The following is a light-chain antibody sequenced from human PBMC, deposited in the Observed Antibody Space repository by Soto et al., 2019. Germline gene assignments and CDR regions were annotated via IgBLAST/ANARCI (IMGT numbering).Light chain of an antibody. CDR2: DAS. V-gene: IGKV3-11*01. J-gene: IGKJ4*01. Sequence: EIVLTQSPVTLSLFPGESATLSCRASQSVRTYLAWYQQKPGQAPRLLISDASKRATGIPARFSGSGSGKDFTLTITSLEAEDSAFYYCHQRSNWPRTFGGGSKVEIK. CDR3: HQRSNWPRT. CDR1: QSVRTY.